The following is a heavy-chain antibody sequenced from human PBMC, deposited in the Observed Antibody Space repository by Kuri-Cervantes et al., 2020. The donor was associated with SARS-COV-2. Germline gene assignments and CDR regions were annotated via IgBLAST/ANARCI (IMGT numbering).Heavy chain of an antibody. CDR1: GFTFSHLG. CDR3: AKDLIAAAGNDYFYMDV. Sequence: GESLKISCAASGFTFSHLGMFWVRQAPGKGLEWVAFIRYDGNYKTYADAVKGRFTISRDNSKNTLYLQMDNLRAEDRAVYYCAKDLIAAAGNDYFYMDVWGTGTTVTVSS. V-gene: IGHV3-30*02. J-gene: IGHJ6*03. D-gene: IGHD6-13*01. CDR2: IRYDGNYK.